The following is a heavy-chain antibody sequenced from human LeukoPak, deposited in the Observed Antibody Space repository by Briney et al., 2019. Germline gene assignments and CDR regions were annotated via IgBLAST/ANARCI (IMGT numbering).Heavy chain of an antibody. CDR1: GFTVSSNY. CDR2: IKQDGSEK. CDR3: AREITTGTGAFDY. J-gene: IGHJ4*02. Sequence: GGSLRLSCAASGFTVSSNYMSWVRQAPGKGLEWVANIKQDGSEKYYVDSVKGRFTISRDNAKNSLYLQMNSLRAEDTAVYYCAREITTGTGAFDYWGQGTLVTVSS. D-gene: IGHD1-1*01. V-gene: IGHV3-7*01.